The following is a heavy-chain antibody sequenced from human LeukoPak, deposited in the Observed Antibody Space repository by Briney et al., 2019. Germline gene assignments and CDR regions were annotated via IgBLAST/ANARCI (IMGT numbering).Heavy chain of an antibody. Sequence: GGSLRLSCAASGFAFSSYEMNWVRQAPGKGLEWVSYISSSGSTIYYADSVKGRFTISRDNAKNSLYLQMNSLRAEDTAVYYCARARSVGTSDYWGKGTLVTAPS. CDR3: ARARSVGTSDY. V-gene: IGHV3-48*03. J-gene: IGHJ4*02. CDR2: ISSSGSTI. CDR1: GFAFSSYE. D-gene: IGHD2-21*02.